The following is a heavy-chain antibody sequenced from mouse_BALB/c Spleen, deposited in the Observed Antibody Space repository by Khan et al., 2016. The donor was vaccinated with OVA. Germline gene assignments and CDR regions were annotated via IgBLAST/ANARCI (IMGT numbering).Heavy chain of an antibody. CDR1: GDSITNGY. V-gene: IGHV3-8*02. CDR2: ISYSGST. D-gene: IGHD3-3*01. CDR3: ARGHFPFTY. J-gene: IGHJ3*01. Sequence: VQLKQSGPSLVKPSQTLSLTCSVTGDSITNGYSNWIRKFPGNELEYMGYISYSGSTYYNPSLKSRISITRDTSKNQYHLQLNSVTTEDTATYXCARGHFPFTYWGQGTLVTVSA.